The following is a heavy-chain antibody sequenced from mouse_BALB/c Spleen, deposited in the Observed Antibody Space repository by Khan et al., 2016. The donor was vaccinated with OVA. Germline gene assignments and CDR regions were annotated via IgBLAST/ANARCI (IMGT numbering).Heavy chain of an antibody. J-gene: IGHJ4*01. Sequence: QVQLKESGAELARPGASVKLSCKASGYTFTSYWMQWVKQRPGQGLEWIGAIYPGDGDTRYTQKFKGKATLTADKSSSTAYMQLSSLASEDSAVYYCASGIPYYYAVDYWGQGTSVTVSS. CDR3: ASGIPYYYAVDY. CDR2: IYPGDGDT. V-gene: IGHV1-87*01. CDR1: GYTFTSYW.